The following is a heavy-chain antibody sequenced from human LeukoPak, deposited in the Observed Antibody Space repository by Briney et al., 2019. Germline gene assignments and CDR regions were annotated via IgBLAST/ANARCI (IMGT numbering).Heavy chain of an antibody. V-gene: IGHV4-59*01. Sequence: KPSETLSLTCTVSVGSISHYYWSWIRQPPGKGLEWIGHIYYSWSSNYNLALKSRVTITVDTSKSQFYLKVNSVTAADTAVYYCARVTPAAAGSFDCWGQGTLVTVS. J-gene: IGHJ4*02. CDR1: VGSISHYY. CDR2: IYYSWSS. D-gene: IGHD6-13*01. CDR3: ARVTPAAAGSFDC.